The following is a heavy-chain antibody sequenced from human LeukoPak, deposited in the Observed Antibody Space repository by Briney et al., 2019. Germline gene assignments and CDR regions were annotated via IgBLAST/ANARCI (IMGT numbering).Heavy chain of an antibody. D-gene: IGHD3-10*01. CDR2: FSVTDKTT. Sequence: GGTLRLSCAASGFTFSSYAMSWVRQAPGKGLEWVSGFSVTDKTTYYADSVKGRFTISRDNSKNTLYLQMSSLRAEDTAVYYCAGGYYYGSGSYYNKYYYYYMDVWGKGTTVTVSS. J-gene: IGHJ6*03. CDR1: GFTFSSYA. V-gene: IGHV3-23*01. CDR3: AGGYYYGSGSYYNKYYYYYMDV.